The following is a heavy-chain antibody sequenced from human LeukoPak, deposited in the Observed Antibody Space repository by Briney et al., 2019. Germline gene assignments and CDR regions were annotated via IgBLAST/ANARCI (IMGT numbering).Heavy chain of an antibody. CDR2: INPNSGST. J-gene: IGHJ5*02. Sequence: ASVKVSCKASGYIFTGYYIHWVRQALGQGLEWMGWINPNSGSTKYAQKFQGRVTMTRDTSISTVYMELNSLRSDDTAIYYCARGLPGFDPWGQGTLVTVSS. CDR3: ARGLPGFDP. D-gene: IGHD4-11*01. CDR1: GYIFTGYY. V-gene: IGHV1-2*02.